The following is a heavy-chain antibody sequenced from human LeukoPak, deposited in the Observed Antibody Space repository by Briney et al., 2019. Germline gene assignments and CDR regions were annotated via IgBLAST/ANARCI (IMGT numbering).Heavy chain of an antibody. Sequence: QPGGSLRLSCAASGFSFSTYGMHWVRQAPGKGLEWVAVIWYDGSNKYYADSVKGRFTISRDNSKNTLYLQMNSLRAEDTAVYYCAKDLHSSGGSLTDWGQGTLVAVSS. D-gene: IGHD6-19*01. CDR3: AKDLHSSGGSLTD. J-gene: IGHJ4*02. V-gene: IGHV3-33*06. CDR2: IWYDGSNK. CDR1: GFSFSTYG.